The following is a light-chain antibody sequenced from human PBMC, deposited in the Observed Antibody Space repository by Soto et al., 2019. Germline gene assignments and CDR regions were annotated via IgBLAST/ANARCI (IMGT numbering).Light chain of an antibody. J-gene: IGKJ1*01. CDR3: QQYGSSPPWT. Sequence: EIVLTQSPGTLSLSPGERATLSCRASQSVSSSYLAWYQQKPGRAPRLLIYGASSRATGIPDRFSGSGSGTDFALTISRLEPEDFAVDYCQQYGSSPPWTFGQGTKVEIK. CDR2: GAS. V-gene: IGKV3-20*01. CDR1: QSVSSSY.